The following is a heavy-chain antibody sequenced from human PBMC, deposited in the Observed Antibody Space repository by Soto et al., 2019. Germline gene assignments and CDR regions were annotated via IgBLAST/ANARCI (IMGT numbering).Heavy chain of an antibody. D-gene: IGHD1-26*01. Sequence: PSETLSLTCSVSGGYVHSYYWSWLRQSPGRGLEWIAYIYYTGSTKYNPSLKSRATISLDTSKNEVYLKMTSVTAADTVVYYCARARGRGVSPDYDFWGQGTQVTV. CDR1: GGYVHSYY. J-gene: IGHJ4*02. CDR2: IYYTGST. CDR3: ARARGRGVSPDYDF. V-gene: IGHV4-59*02.